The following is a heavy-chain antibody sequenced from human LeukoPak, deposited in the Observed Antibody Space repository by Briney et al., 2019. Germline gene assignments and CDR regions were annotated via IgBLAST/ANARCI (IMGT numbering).Heavy chain of an antibody. D-gene: IGHD3-10*01. CDR2: IWYDGSNK. J-gene: IGHJ3*02. CDR1: GFTFSSYG. V-gene: IGHV3-33*01. CDR3: AREEMVRGVIIGRFDAFDI. Sequence: GGSLRLSCAASGFTFSSYGMHWFRQAPGKGLEWVAVIWYDGSNKYYADSVKGRFTISRDNSKNTLYLQMNSLRAEDTAVYYCAREEMVRGVIIGRFDAFDIWGQGTMVTVSS.